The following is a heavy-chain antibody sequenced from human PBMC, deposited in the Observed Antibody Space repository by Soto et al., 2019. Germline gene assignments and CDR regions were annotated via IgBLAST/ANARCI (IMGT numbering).Heavy chain of an antibody. Sequence: QVRLVQSGAEVKKPGASVKVSCKASGYTFTSYDINWVRQATGQGPEWMGWMNPNSGNTGYAQKFQGRVTMTRNTAISTAYMELSSRRSEDTDVYYRARERTGTTSMDVWGQGTTVTVSS. CDR2: MNPNSGNT. J-gene: IGHJ6*02. V-gene: IGHV1-8*01. CDR3: ARERTGTTSMDV. D-gene: IGHD1-1*01. CDR1: GYTFTSYD.